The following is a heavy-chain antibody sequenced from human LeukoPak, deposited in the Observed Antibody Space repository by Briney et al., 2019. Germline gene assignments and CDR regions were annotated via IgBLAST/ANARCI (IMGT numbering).Heavy chain of an antibody. V-gene: IGHV3-30*02. D-gene: IGHD1-26*01. Sequence: GGSLRLSCAASGFTFSSYGMHWVRQAPGKGLEWVAFIRYDGSNKYYADSVKGRFTISRGNSKNTLYLQMNSLRAEGTAVYYCVASQGGREDYWGQGTLVTASS. CDR2: IRYDGSNK. CDR3: VASQGGREDY. CDR1: GFTFSSYG. J-gene: IGHJ4*02.